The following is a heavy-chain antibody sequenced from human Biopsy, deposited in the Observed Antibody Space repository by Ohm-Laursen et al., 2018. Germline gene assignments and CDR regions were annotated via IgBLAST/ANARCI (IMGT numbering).Heavy chain of an antibody. CDR3: ARGSNDFGGLYFPR. J-gene: IGHJ4*02. Sequence: GTLSLTCPVSGGSFTGHYWSWIRQPPGKGLEWIGHISYTGYTSYNSSLKSRVTISVDTSRNHFSLRLSSLTAADTAVYYCARGSNDFGGLYFPRWGQGTLLTVSS. D-gene: IGHD4-23*01. CDR2: ISYTGYT. CDR1: GGSFTGHY. V-gene: IGHV4-59*11.